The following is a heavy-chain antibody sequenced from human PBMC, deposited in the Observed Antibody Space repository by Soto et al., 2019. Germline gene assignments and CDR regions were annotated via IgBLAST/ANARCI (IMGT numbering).Heavy chain of an antibody. J-gene: IGHJ4*02. D-gene: IGHD5-18*01. V-gene: IGHV1-69*01. CDR3: ARDSVVDTAMVTYFDY. Sequence: KVSCKASVGTFSSYAISWVRQAPGQGLEWMGGIIPIFGTANYAQKFQGRVTITADESTSTAYMELSSLRSEDTAVYYCARDSVVDTAMVTYFDYWGQGTLVTVSS. CDR1: VGTFSSYA. CDR2: IIPIFGTA.